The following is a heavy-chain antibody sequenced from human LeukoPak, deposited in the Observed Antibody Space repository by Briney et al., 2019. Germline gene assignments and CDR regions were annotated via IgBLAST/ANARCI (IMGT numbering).Heavy chain of an antibody. Sequence: SVKVSCKASGGTFSSYAISWVRQAPGQGLEWMGGIIPIFGTANYAQKFQGRVTMTRDTSISTAYLDLNSLRSDDTAVYYCARDGDYGTGSYYRGCIDSWGQGTPVTVSP. V-gene: IGHV1-69*05. D-gene: IGHD3-10*01. J-gene: IGHJ4*02. CDR1: GGTFSSYA. CDR3: ARDGDYGTGSYYRGCIDS. CDR2: IIPIFGTA.